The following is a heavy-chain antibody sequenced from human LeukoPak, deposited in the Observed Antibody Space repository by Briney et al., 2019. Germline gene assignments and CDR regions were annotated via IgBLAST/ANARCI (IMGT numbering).Heavy chain of an antibody. CDR1: GGTFSSYA. D-gene: IGHD2-15*01. CDR2: IIPIFGTA. J-gene: IGHJ4*02. Sequence: VASVKVSCKASGGTFSSYAISWVRQAPGQGLEWMGGIIPIFGTANYAQKFQGRVTITTDESTSTAYMEPSSLRSEDTAMYYCARIRRNCSGGSCYTLDYWGQGTLVTVSS. V-gene: IGHV1-69*05. CDR3: ARIRRNCSGGSCYTLDY.